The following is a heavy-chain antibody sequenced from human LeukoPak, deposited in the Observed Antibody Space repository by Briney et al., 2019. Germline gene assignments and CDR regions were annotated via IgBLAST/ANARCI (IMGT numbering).Heavy chain of an antibody. CDR3: AKDWRRPATRGYSSMDLDY. D-gene: IGHD5-18*01. J-gene: IGHJ4*02. CDR2: ISGSGGST. V-gene: IGHV3-23*01. Sequence: GGSLRLSCAASGFTFSSYAMSWVRQAPGKGLEWVSAISGSGGSTYYADSVKGRFTISRDNSKNTLYLQMNSLRAEDTAVYYCAKDWRRPATRGYSSMDLDYWGQGTLVTVSS. CDR1: GFTFSSYA.